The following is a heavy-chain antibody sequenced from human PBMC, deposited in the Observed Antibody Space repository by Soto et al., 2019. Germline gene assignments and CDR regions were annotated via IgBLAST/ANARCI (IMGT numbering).Heavy chain of an antibody. CDR2: IFYSGSS. CDR3: ARVGFHDSSDYYYSFNP. D-gene: IGHD3-22*01. J-gene: IGHJ5*02. Sequence: SETLSLTCTVSGGSISGYYWSWIRQPPGKGLEWIGHIFYSGSSNYNPSLKSRVTISVDKSKNQFSLKLSSVTAADTAVYYCARVGFHDSSDYYYSFNPWGQGTLVTVSS. V-gene: IGHV4-59*01. CDR1: GGSISGYY.